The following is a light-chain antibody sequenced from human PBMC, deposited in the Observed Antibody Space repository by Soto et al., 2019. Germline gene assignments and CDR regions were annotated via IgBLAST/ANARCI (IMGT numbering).Light chain of an antibody. CDR1: QSFRGL. Sequence: EVVLTQSPVTLSLSPGERATLYCRASQSFRGLLAWYQQKPGQAPRLLIYDAYNRATGIPPRFSGSGSGTDFTLTISSLEPEDSAVYYCQQRHMWPSTFGQGTRLEIK. CDR2: DAY. V-gene: IGKV3-11*01. CDR3: QQRHMWPST. J-gene: IGKJ5*01.